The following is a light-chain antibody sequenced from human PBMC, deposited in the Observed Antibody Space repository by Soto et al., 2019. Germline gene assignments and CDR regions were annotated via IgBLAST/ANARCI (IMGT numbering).Light chain of an antibody. J-gene: IGKJ3*01. CDR3: QHYDSLPPT. CDR2: AAS. V-gene: IGKV1-33*01. CDR1: QDIVNS. Sequence: DIQMTQSPSSLSAFVGDRVTITCQASQDIVNSLNWYQQKPGKAPKLLIYAASSLERGVPSKFSGSGSGTDFPFTISSLQPEGVATYYCQHYDSLPPTFGPGTKVDIK.